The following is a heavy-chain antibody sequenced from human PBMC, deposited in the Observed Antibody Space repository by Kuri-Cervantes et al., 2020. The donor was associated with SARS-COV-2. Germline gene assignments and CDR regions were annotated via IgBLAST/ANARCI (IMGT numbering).Heavy chain of an antibody. Sequence: LSLTCAASGFTFSSYGMHWVRQAPGKGLEWVAVISYDGSNKYYADSVKGRFTISRDNSKNSLYLQMNSLRAEDTAVYYCARDPADYYDSSGGLDYWGQGTLVTVSS. J-gene: IGHJ4*02. CDR1: GFTFSSYG. CDR3: ARDPADYYDSSGGLDY. V-gene: IGHV3-30*03. D-gene: IGHD3-22*01. CDR2: ISYDGSNK.